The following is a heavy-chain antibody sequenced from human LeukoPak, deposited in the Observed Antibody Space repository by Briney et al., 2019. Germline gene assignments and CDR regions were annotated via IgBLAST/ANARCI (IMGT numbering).Heavy chain of an antibody. CDR3: AKESSRISGSYDY. CDR1: GFTFSSYG. J-gene: IGHJ4*02. CDR2: ISYDGSNK. D-gene: IGHD1-26*01. Sequence: GGSLRLSSAASGFTFSSYGMHWVRQAPGKGLEWVAVISYDGSNKYYADSVKGRFTISRDNSKNTLYRQMNSLRAEDTAVYYCAKESSRISGSYDYWGQGTLVTVSS. V-gene: IGHV3-30*18.